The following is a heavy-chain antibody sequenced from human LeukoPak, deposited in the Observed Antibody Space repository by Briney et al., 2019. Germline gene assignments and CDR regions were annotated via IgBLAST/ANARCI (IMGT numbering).Heavy chain of an antibody. CDR2: TYYSGST. CDR1: GGSISSYY. CDR3: ARDSGSFDY. V-gene: IGHV4-59*01. D-gene: IGHD3-10*01. J-gene: IGHJ4*02. Sequence: PSETLSLTCTVSGGSISSYYWSWIRQPPGKGLEWIGYTYYSGSTNYNPSLKSRVTISVDTSKNQFSLKLSSVTAADTAVYYCARDSGSFDYWGQGTLVTVSS.